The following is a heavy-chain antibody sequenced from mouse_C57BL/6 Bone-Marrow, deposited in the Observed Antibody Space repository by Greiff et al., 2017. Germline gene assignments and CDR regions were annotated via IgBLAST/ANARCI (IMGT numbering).Heavy chain of an antibody. J-gene: IGHJ2*01. Sequence: QFQLQQPGAELLKPGASGKMSCKASAYTFTSSWITWVKQRPGQGLEWIGVIYPGGVSTNDNEKFKSKATLTVDTASSTAYMQLSSLTSEDSAVYYCARSNWDGDFDYWGQGTTLTVSS. CDR1: AYTFTSSW. CDR2: IYPGGVST. D-gene: IGHD4-1*01. V-gene: IGHV1-55*01. CDR3: ARSNWDGDFDY.